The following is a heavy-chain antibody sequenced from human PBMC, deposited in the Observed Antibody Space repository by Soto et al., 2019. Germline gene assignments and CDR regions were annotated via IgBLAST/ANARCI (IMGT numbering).Heavy chain of an antibody. V-gene: IGHV3-23*01. CDR1: VFTFSSYA. J-gene: IGHJ4*02. D-gene: IGHD3-22*01. CDR2: FSGSGGST. CDR3: AKEKGVVVGPFDY. Sequence: WGSLTVSCAASVFTFSSYAMSWVRQAPGKGLEWVSLFSGSGGSTYYADSVKGRFTISRDNSKNTLYLQMNSLRAEDTAVYYCAKEKGVVVGPFDYWGQGTLVTVSS.